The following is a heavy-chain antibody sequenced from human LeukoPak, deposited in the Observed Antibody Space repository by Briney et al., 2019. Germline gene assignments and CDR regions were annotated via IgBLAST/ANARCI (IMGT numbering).Heavy chain of an antibody. D-gene: IGHD3-3*01. CDR3: AKGHDDFRQFDF. V-gene: IGHV1-69*13. CDR2: IIPIFGTG. CDR1: GYTFTGYY. Sequence: GASVKVSCKASGYTFTGYYMHWVRQAPGQGFEWMGGIIPIFGTGHSAQKFQGRVTITADESTRTTHMELRSLRSDDTAVYYCAKGHDDFRQFDFWGQGTLVTVSS. J-gene: IGHJ4*02.